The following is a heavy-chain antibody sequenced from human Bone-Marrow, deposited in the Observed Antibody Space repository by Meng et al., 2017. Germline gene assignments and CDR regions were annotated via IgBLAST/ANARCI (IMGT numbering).Heavy chain of an antibody. CDR3: ARDSSGVGATTSSEY. J-gene: IGHJ4*02. D-gene: IGHD1-26*01. CDR2: IYYSGST. V-gene: IGHV4-39*07. CDR1: GGSISSSSYY. Sequence: SETLSLTCTVSGGSISSSSYYWGWIRQPPGKGLEWIGSIYYSGSTYYNPSLKSRVTISVDTSKNQFSLKLSSVTAADTAVYYCARDSSGVGATTSSEYWGQGTLVTISS.